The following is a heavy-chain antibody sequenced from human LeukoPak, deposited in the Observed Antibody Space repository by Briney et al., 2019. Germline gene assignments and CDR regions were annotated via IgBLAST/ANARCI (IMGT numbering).Heavy chain of an antibody. CDR1: GYTFTNYD. D-gene: IGHD6-6*01. V-gene: IGHV1-8*03. Sequence: ASVKVSCKASGYTFTNYDINWVRQATGQGLEWMGWMNPNSGNTGYAQKFQGRVTITRNTFIGTAYMELSSLRSEDTAVYYCARANTASRLGDTFDIWGQGTMVTVSS. CDR2: MNPNSGNT. J-gene: IGHJ3*02. CDR3: ARANTASRLGDTFDI.